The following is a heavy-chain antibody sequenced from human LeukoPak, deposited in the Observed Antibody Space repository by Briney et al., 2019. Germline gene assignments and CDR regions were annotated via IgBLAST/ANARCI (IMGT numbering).Heavy chain of an antibody. CDR3: ARLRSYGWSDAFDI. CDR2: IYYSVST. CDR1: GASISSTNNF. D-gene: IGHD5-18*01. J-gene: IGHJ3*02. Sequence: SETLFLTCTVSGASISSTNNFWGWIRQTPGKGLEWIATIYYSVSTYYNPSLKSRLSISVDTSKNQFSLRLSSVTAADTAVYYCARLRSYGWSDAFDIWGQGTMVTVSS. V-gene: IGHV4-39*01.